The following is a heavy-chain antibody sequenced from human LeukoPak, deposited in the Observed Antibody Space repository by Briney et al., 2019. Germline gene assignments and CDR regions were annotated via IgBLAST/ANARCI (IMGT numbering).Heavy chain of an antibody. Sequence: PGGSLRLSCAASGFTFSNYAMSWVRQAPGKGLEWVSGISGSGGNTYYADSVKGRFTISRDNSKKTLYLLMNSLRAEDTAIYYCAKDNRYRWFGEPTYYFDYWGQGTLVTVSS. V-gene: IGHV3-23*01. CDR3: AKDNRYRWFGEPTYYFDY. J-gene: IGHJ4*02. CDR1: GFTFSNYA. D-gene: IGHD3-10*01. CDR2: ISGSGGNT.